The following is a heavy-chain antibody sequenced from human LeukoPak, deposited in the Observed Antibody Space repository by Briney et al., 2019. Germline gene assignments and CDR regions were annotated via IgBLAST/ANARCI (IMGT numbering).Heavy chain of an antibody. V-gene: IGHV3-23*01. J-gene: IGHJ4*02. CDR3: AKSNDWSGMYYFDY. CDR2: ISGSDGST. D-gene: IGHD3-9*01. CDR1: GFAFSTYA. Sequence: GGSLRLSCAASGFAFSTYAMNWVRQAPGKGLEWVSTISGSDGSTYYADSVKGRFTISRDNSKNTLYLQMNSLRVEDTAVYYCAKSNDWSGMYYFDYWGLGTLVTVSS.